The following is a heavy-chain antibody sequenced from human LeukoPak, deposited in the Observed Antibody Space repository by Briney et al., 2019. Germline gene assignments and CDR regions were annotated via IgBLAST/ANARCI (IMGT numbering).Heavy chain of an antibody. J-gene: IGHJ5*02. D-gene: IGHD2-2*01. V-gene: IGHV1-2*04. CDR3: ARWDAIVVVPAAIRMGFDP. CDR1: GFTFTGYY. Sequence: ASVKVSCKASGFTFTGYYMHWVRQAPGQGLEWMGWINANNGDTNYAQKFRSWVTMTRDTSLSTVYMEVSRLRSDDTAVYYCARWDAIVVVPAAIRMGFDPWGQGTLVTVSS. CDR2: INANNGDT.